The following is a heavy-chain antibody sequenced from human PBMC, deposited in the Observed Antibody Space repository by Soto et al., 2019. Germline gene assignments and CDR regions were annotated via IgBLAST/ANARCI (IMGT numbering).Heavy chain of an antibody. D-gene: IGHD2-2*01. Sequence: QVQLQESGPGLMKPSETLSLTCTVSGGSISGYYWSWVRQTAGKGLEWIGRIYGSGVSDHNPSLKSRATLSVDTAQNQFSLKLTSVTAADTAVYFCARDDTSWHEYLKHWGQGTLVVVSS. J-gene: IGHJ1*01. V-gene: IGHV4-4*07. CDR3: ARDDTSWHEYLKH. CDR2: IYGSGVS. CDR1: GGSISGYY.